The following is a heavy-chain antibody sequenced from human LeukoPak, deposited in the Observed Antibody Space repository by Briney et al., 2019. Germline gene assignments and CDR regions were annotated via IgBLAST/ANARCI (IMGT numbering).Heavy chain of an antibody. CDR3: ARDTGSGSYYILLNARENWFDP. CDR1: GYTFTGYY. D-gene: IGHD3-10*01. J-gene: IGHJ5*02. CDR2: ISAYNGNT. Sequence: ASVKVSCKASGYTFTGYYMHWVRQAPGQGLEWMGWISAYNGNTNYAQKLQGRVTMTTDTSTSTAYMELRSLRSDDTAVYYCARDTGSGSYYILLNARENWFDPWGQGTLVTVSS. V-gene: IGHV1-18*04.